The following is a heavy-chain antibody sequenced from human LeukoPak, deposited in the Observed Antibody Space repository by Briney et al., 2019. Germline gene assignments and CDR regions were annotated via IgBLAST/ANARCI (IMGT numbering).Heavy chain of an antibody. V-gene: IGHV4-59*01. J-gene: IGHJ3*02. CDR3: ARQMTTLPPGRTFNI. D-gene: IGHD3-16*01. Sequence: SETLSLTCSVSGDSFGGYYWHWIRQPPGKGLEWIGNVYYSGGASYNPSLKSRLTISVDSSKYQFSLKLDSVTAADTAIYYCARQMTTLPPGRTFNIWGQGTMVIVSS. CDR2: VYYSGGA. CDR1: GDSFGGYY.